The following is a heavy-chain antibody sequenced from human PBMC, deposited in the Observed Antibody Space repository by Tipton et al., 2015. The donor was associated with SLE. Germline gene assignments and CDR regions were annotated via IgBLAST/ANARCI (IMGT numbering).Heavy chain of an antibody. CDR3: ARTLDALDL. CDR2: VYITGSP. J-gene: IGHJ3*01. Sequence: TLSLTCTASGVSISSGSYYWNWIRQPAGKGLEWIGRVYITGSPYYNPSLESRVAMSMDTSKNQFSLRLTAVAAADTAVYYCARTLDALDLWGQGTMVTVSS. V-gene: IGHV4-61*02. CDR1: GVSISSGSYY.